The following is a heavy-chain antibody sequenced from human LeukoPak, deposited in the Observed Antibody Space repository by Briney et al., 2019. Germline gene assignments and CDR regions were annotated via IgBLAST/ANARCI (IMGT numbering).Heavy chain of an antibody. D-gene: IGHD6-25*01. CDR1: GFTFSSYG. V-gene: IGHV3-30*18. Sequence: GRSLRLSCAASGFTFSSYGMHWVRQAPGKGLEWVAVISYDGSNKYYADSVKGRFTISRDNSKNTLYLQMNSLRAEDTAVYYCAKALGGATGLSYYFDYWGQGTLVTVSS. CDR3: AKALGGATGLSYYFDY. CDR2: ISYDGSNK. J-gene: IGHJ4*02.